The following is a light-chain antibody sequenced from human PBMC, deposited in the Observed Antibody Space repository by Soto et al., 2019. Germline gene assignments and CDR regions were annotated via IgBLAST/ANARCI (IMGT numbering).Light chain of an antibody. CDR3: QQSYMDRST. CDR1: QSISTY. V-gene: IGKV1-39*01. J-gene: IGKJ5*01. CDR2: DAS. Sequence: DIQMTQSPSSLSASVGNRVTITCRASQSISTYLNWYQKKPGKAPNLLIYDASRLQSGVPSRFSGSGSGTAFTLSISSVQPEDFATYSCQQSYMDRSTFGQGTRLEIK.